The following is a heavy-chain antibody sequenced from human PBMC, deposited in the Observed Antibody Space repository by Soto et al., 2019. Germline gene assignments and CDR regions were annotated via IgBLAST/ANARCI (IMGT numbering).Heavy chain of an antibody. CDR2: IIPILGIA. V-gene: IGHV1-69*02. J-gene: IGHJ4*02. Sequence: QVQLVQSGAEVKKPGSSVKVSCKASGGTFSSYTISWVRQAPGQGLEWMGRIIPILGIANYAQKFQGRVTMTADKSTSTAYMELSSLRSEDTAVYYCALGYCSGGSCYSLYYFDYWGQGTLVTVSS. CDR3: ALGYCSGGSCYSLYYFDY. D-gene: IGHD2-15*01. CDR1: GGTFSSYT.